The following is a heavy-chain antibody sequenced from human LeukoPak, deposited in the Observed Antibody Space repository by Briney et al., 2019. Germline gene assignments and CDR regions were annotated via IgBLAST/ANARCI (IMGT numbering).Heavy chain of an antibody. CDR3: ARRSRGSLSNSIAPADDY. CDR1: GGTFSSYT. CDR2: IIPVLDIA. Sequence: SVKVSCKASGGTFSSYTINWVRQAPGQGLEWMGRIIPVLDIATYAQKFQGRVTITADTSTSTAYMDLSGLKSEDTAVYYCARRSRGSLSNSIAPADDYWGQGTLVTVSS. J-gene: IGHJ4*02. V-gene: IGHV1-69*02. D-gene: IGHD6-13*01.